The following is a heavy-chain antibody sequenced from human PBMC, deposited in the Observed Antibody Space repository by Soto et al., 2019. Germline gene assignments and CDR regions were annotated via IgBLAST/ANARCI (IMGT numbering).Heavy chain of an antibody. V-gene: IGHV1-69*13. CDR3: ARVAGDSEFYYYYYGMDV. CDR1: GGTFSSYA. D-gene: IGHD4-17*01. Sequence: GASVKVSCKASGGTFSSYAISWVRQAPGQGLEWMGGIIPIFGTANYAQKFQGRVTITADESTSTAYMELSSLRSEDTAVYYCARVAGDSEFYYYYYGMDVWGQGTTVTVYS. J-gene: IGHJ6*02. CDR2: IIPIFGTA.